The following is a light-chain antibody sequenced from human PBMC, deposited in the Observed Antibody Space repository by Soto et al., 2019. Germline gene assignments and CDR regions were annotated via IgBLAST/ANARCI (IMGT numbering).Light chain of an antibody. CDR3: QQRSNWPLIT. J-gene: IGKJ5*01. Sequence: DIQMTQSPSSLSASVGDRVTITCRASQSISSYLNWYQQKPGKAPKLLIYAASSLQSGVPSRFSGSGSGTDFTLTISSLQSEDFATYYCQQRSNWPLITFGQGARLE. CDR1: QSISSY. CDR2: AAS. V-gene: IGKV1-39*01.